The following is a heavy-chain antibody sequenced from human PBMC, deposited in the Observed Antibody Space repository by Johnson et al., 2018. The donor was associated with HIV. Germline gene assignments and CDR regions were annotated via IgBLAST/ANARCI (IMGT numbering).Heavy chain of an antibody. J-gene: IGHJ3*02. D-gene: IGHD6-13*01. CDR3: ARVSQQQGGVYDAFDI. Sequence: VQLLESGGGVVRPGRSLRLSCAASAFSFSNYAMDWVRQAPGKGLEWVAVISYDGSDKYYADSLKARFTISRDNSKNTLYLQMNSLRAEDTAVYYCARVSQQQGGVYDAFDIWGQGTMVTVSS. CDR2: ISYDGSDK. V-gene: IGHV3-30*04. CDR1: AFSFSNYA.